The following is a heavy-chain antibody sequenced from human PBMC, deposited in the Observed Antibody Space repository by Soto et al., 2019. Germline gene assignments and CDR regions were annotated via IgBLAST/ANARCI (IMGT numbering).Heavy chain of an antibody. CDR1: GFTFSYYY. CDR2: ISFGSSFT. CDR3: ARGLYRRILNYFEH. D-gene: IGHD2-15*01. J-gene: IGHJ1*01. Sequence: GVLRLSCASSGFTFSYYYMTFLRQAPGKVPECISYISFGSSFTNYADSVEGRFTISRDNAKNTLYLQMNSLRVEDTAVYYCARGLYRRILNYFEHWGQG. V-gene: IGHV3-11*06.